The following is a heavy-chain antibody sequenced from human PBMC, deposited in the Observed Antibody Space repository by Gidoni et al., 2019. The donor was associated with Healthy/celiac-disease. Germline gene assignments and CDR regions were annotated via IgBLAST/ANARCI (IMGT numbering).Heavy chain of an antibody. CDR1: GFTFSSYQ. D-gene: IGHD6-13*01. CDR2: ISSSGSTI. V-gene: IGHV3-48*03. Sequence: EVQLVESGGGLVQPGGCLRLSCAASGFTFSSYQMNWVRQAPGKGLEWVSYISSSGSTIYYADSVKGLFTISRDNAKNSLYLQMNSLRAEDTAVYYCARGDSSSWYEHPYGMDVWGQGTTVTVSS. CDR3: ARGDSSSWYEHPYGMDV. J-gene: IGHJ6*02.